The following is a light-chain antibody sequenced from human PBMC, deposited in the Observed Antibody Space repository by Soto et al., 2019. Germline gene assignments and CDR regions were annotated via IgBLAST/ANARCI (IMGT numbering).Light chain of an antibody. J-gene: IGKJ1*01. CDR3: QQYGGPPWT. CDR2: GAS. CDR1: QSVSSSW. V-gene: IGKV3-20*01. Sequence: EIVLTQSPGTLSLSPGERATPSCRASQSVSSSWLAWYQQKPGQAPRLLIYGASSRATGVPDRFSGSGSGTDFTLTITRLEPEDSAVFYCQQYGGPPWTFGQGTKVEIK.